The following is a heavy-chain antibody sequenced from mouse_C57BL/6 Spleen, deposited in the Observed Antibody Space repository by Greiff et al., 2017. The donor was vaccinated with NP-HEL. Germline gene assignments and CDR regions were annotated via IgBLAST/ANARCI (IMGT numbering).Heavy chain of an antibody. D-gene: IGHD2-2*01. Sequence: EVKLQESGGGLVKPGGSLKLSCAASGFTFSDYGMHWVRQAPEKGLEWVAYISSGSSTIYYADTVKGRFTISRDNAKNTLFLQMTSLRSEDTAMYYCARGRGMVTRMDYWGQGTSVTVSS. CDR2: ISSGSSTI. V-gene: IGHV5-17*01. CDR3: ARGRGMVTRMDY. J-gene: IGHJ4*01. CDR1: GFTFSDYG.